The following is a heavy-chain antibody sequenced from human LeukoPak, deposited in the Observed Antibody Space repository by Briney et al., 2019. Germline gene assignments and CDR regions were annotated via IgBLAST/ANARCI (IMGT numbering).Heavy chain of an antibody. D-gene: IGHD6-13*01. CDR3: ARGPLGSSWYEY. CDR2: VSLAGQT. Sequence: SETLSLTCDVSGGSISNTNWWSWVRQPPGQGLEWIGEVSLAGQTNYNPSLNGRVTMSLDESTNQVSLKLSSVTAADTAVYYCARGPLGSSWYEYWGQGTLVIVSS. CDR1: GGSISNTNW. V-gene: IGHV4-4*02. J-gene: IGHJ4*02.